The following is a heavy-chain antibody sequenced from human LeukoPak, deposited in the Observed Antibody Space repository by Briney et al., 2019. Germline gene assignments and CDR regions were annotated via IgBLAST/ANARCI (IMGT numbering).Heavy chain of an antibody. CDR3: ARVMTAITNWFDP. CDR2: ISYDGSDK. J-gene: IGHJ5*02. CDR1: GFTFSSYG. D-gene: IGHD2-21*02. Sequence: GRSLRLSCAASGFTFSSYGMHWVRQPPGKGLEWVAVISYDGSDKYYADSVKGRFTISRDNSKNTLNLQMNNLRVEDTAVYYCARVMTAITNWFDPWGQGTLVTVSS. V-gene: IGHV3-30*03.